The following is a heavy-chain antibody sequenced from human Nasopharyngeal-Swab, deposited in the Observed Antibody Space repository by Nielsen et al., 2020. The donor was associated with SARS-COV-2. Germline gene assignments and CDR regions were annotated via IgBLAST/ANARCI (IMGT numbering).Heavy chain of an antibody. Sequence: ASVKVSCKASGYTFTGYYMHWVRQAPGQGLEWMGRINPNSGGTNYAQKFQGRVTMTRDTSISTAYMELSRLRSDDTAVYYCASSRNRDGYNSFDYWGQGTLVTVSS. CDR1: GYTFTGYY. CDR2: INPNSGGT. V-gene: IGHV1-2*06. D-gene: IGHD5-24*01. CDR3: ASSRNRDGYNSFDY. J-gene: IGHJ4*02.